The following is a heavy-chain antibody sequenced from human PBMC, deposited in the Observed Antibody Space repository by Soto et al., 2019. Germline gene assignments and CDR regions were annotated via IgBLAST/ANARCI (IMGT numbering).Heavy chain of an antibody. V-gene: IGHV4-39*01. D-gene: IGHD3-16*02. J-gene: IGHJ4*02. CDR3: ARHGMITFGGVIDDY. Sequence: QLQLQESGPGLVKPSETLSLTCTVSGGSISSSSYYWGWIRQPPGKGLEWIGSIYYSGSTYYNPSLKSRVTISVDTSKIQFSLKLSSVTAADTAVYYCARHGMITFGGVIDDYWGQGTLVTVSS. CDR1: GGSISSSSYY. CDR2: IYYSGST.